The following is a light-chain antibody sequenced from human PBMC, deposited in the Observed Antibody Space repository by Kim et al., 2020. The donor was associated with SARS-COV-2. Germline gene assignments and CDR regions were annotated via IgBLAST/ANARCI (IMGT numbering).Light chain of an antibody. CDR1: QSITNY. J-gene: IGKJ1*01. CDR2: AAS. Sequence: DIQMTQSPSSLSASVGGRVTITCRASQSITNYLNWYQQKPGKAPKVLIYAASTLQSGVPSRFSGSGSGTDFTLTISSLQPDDFATYYCQQSYTMPRTFGPGTKVDIK. CDR3: QQSYTMPRT. V-gene: IGKV1-39*01.